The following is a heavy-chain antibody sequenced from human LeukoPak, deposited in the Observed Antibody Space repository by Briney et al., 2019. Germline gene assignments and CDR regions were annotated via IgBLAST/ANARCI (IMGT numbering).Heavy chain of an antibody. Sequence: ASVKVSCKVSGYTLTELSMHWVRQAPGKGLEWMGGFDPEDGETIYAQKFQGRVTMTRDMSTSTVYMELSSLRSEDTAVYYCARGGRGYSYGYGDYWGQGTLVTVSS. J-gene: IGHJ4*02. V-gene: IGHV1-24*01. CDR3: ARGGRGYSYGYGDY. D-gene: IGHD5-18*01. CDR2: FDPEDGET. CDR1: GYTLTELS.